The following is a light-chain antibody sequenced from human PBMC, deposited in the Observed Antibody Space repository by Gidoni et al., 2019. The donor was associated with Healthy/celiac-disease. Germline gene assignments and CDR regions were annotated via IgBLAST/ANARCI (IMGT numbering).Light chain of an antibody. CDR3: QQYYSTPFT. V-gene: IGKV4-1*01. Sequence: DIVMTQSPDSLAVSLGERATINCKSSQSVLYSSNNKNYLAWYQQKPGQPPKLPISWASTRESGVPDRFIGSGSGTDFTLTISSLQAEDVAVYYCQQYYSTPFTFGPGTKVDIK. J-gene: IGKJ3*01. CDR2: WAS. CDR1: QSVLYSSNNKNY.